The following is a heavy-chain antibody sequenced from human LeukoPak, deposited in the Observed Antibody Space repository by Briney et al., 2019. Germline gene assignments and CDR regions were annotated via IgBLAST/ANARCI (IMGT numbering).Heavy chain of an antibody. V-gene: IGHV3-48*01. CDR1: GFTFSSYS. CDR2: ISSRSTTI. D-gene: IGHD6-19*01. CDR3: ARGLGSAVLGPGY. J-gene: IGHJ4*02. Sequence: PGGSLRLSCAASGFTFSSYSMNWVRQAPGRGREWVSYISSRSTTIYYADSVKGRFTISRDNAKNSLYLQMSSLRAEDTAVYYCARGLGSAVLGPGYWGQGALVTVSS.